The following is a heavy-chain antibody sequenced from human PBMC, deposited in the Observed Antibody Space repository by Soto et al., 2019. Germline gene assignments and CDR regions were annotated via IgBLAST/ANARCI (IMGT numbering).Heavy chain of an antibody. J-gene: IGHJ2*01. D-gene: IGHD2-21*01. CDR1: GGTFSSYT. V-gene: IGHV1-69*02. Sequence: QVQLVQSGAEVKKPGSSVKVSCKASGGTFSSYTISWVRQAPGQGLEWMGRIIPILGIANYAQKFQGRVTIAADKSTSTAYMELSSLRSEDTAVYYCASDQGWVVNHYWYFDLWVRGTLVTVSS. CDR2: IIPILGIA. CDR3: ASDQGWVVNHYWYFDL.